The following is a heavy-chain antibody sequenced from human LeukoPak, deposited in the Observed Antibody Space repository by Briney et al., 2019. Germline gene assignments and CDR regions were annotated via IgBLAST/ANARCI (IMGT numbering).Heavy chain of an antibody. CDR3: ARLDPLGFDY. Sequence: SETLSLTCTVSGVSISSSSYYWGWIRQPPGKGLEWIGSIYYSGSTYYYPSLKSRVTISVDTSKNQFSLKLSSVTAADTAVYYCARLDPLGFDYWGQGTLVTVSS. CDR1: GVSISSSSYY. CDR2: IYYSGST. V-gene: IGHV4-39*01. J-gene: IGHJ4*02. D-gene: IGHD3-16*01.